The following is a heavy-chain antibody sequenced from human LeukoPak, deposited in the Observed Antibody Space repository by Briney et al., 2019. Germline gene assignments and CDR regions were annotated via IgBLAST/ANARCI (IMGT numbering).Heavy chain of an antibody. Sequence: SETLSLTCAVNGGSFFGYYWSWTRQPPGKGLEWIGEINQSGSTNYNPSLKSRVTILVDTSKNQFSLKLNSVSAADTAVYYCARLGDAAMDTVGYFYYHLDVWGTGTTVTISS. J-gene: IGHJ6*03. CDR1: GGSFFGYY. D-gene: IGHD5-18*01. V-gene: IGHV4-34*01. CDR2: INQSGST. CDR3: ARLGDAAMDTVGYFYYHLDV.